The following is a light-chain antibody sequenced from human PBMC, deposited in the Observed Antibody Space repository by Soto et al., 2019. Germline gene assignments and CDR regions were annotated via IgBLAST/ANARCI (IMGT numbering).Light chain of an antibody. CDR1: NSNIGGNT. J-gene: IGLJ2*01. Sequence: QPVLTQPPAASGTPGQRVTISCSGGNSNIGGNTVNWYQQFPGTAPKLVIHTDNQRPSGVPDRFSGSRSGTSASLAISGLQSDDEADYYCASWDDSLNGPVFGGGTKLTVL. CDR2: TDN. V-gene: IGLV1-44*01. CDR3: ASWDDSLNGPV.